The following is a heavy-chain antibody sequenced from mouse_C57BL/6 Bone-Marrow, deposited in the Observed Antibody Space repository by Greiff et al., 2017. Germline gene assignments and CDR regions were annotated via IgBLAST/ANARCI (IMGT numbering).Heavy chain of an antibody. CDR2: INPNNGGT. D-gene: IGHD1-1*01. J-gene: IGHJ2*01. Sequence: EVQLQQPGPELVKPGASVKISCKASGYTFTDYYMNWVKQSHGKSLEWIGDINPNNGGTSYNQKFKGKATLTVDKSSSTAYMELSSLTSEDSAVYYCARYFSIYYYGSSYFDYWGQGTALTVSA. CDR1: GYTFTDYY. V-gene: IGHV1-26*01. CDR3: ARYFSIYYYGSSYFDY.